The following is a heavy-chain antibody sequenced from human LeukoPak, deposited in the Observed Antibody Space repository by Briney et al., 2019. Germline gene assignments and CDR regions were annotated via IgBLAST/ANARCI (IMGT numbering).Heavy chain of an antibody. Sequence: QPGGPLRLSCAACGFTCSSYWMSCLRQAPGKGVKCVANIKQGGREKYSLDSVKGRFTISRDNAKNSLYLQLNSLRVKDPVVYSCAVSSSWYYFDYWGQGTLVTVSS. V-gene: IGHV3-7*01. CDR1: GFTCSSYW. CDR3: AVSSSWYYFDY. D-gene: IGHD6-13*01. J-gene: IGHJ4*02. CDR2: IKQGGREK.